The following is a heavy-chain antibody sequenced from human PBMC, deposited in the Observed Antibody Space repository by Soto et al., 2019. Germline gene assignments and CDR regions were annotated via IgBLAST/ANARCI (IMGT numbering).Heavy chain of an antibody. D-gene: IGHD1-1*01. J-gene: IGHJ4*02. Sequence: GXSVKVSFKPSGYTFTPYAMQLVRHTPGQRPEWMGWTNAGNGNTKHSQKFQGRVTMTRTTSISTAYMELTSLRSEDTAVYYCARERSGTPDYWGQGTLVTVSS. CDR3: ARERSGTPDY. CDR1: GYTFTPYA. CDR2: TNAGNGNT. V-gene: IGHV1-3*01.